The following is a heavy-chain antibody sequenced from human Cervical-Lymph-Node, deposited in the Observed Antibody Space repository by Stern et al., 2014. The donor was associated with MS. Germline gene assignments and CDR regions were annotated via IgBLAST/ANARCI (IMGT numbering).Heavy chain of an antibody. D-gene: IGHD1-14*01. CDR1: GGIFSRYP. CDR2: FMPLLGTA. J-gene: IGHJ4*02. V-gene: IGHV1-69*01. Sequence: VQLVQSGAEVRKPGSSVKVSCKASGGIFSRYPTSWVRQAPGEGLEWMGGFMPLLGTAHYAQKFQGRLTMTADESTSTAYMELSRLRSEDTARYFCAREWGDHTGNRFDHWGQGTLVTVSS. CDR3: AREWGDHTGNRFDH.